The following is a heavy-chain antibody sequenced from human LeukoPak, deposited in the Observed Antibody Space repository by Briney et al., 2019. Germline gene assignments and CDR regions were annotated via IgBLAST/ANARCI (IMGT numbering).Heavy chain of an antibody. V-gene: IGHV3-48*04. J-gene: IGHJ4*02. CDR3: ARDRYQDVVIVAAI. CDR1: GFIFSTYS. Sequence: PGGSLRLSCAASGFIFSTYSMNRVRQAPGKGLEWVSYISSSSSIYYADSVKGRFTISRDNAKNSLYLQMNSLRAEDTAVYYCARDRYQDVVIVAAIWGQGTLVTVSS. D-gene: IGHD2-2*01. CDR2: ISSSSSI.